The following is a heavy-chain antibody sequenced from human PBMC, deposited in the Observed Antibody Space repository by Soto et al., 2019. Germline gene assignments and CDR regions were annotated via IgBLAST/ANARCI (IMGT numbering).Heavy chain of an antibody. D-gene: IGHD2-21*02. CDR3: LRTHRQSEEHCGGDCFRHYRS. Sequence: PWGSLRLSCVVSGFTFSSYWMGWVRQTPGKGLQWVANITEDGSEQYYVGSVEGRCTISRDYTENSLFLHLNSLTAVDTAVYYFLRTHRQSEEHCGGDCFRHYRSWSQGT. V-gene: IGHV3-7*03. J-gene: IGHJ4*02. CDR1: GFTFSSYW. CDR2: ITEDGSEQ.